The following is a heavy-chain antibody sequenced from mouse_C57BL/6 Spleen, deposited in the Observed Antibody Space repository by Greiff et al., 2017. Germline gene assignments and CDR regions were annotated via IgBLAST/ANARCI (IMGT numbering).Heavy chain of an antibody. CDR3: ASENYGSSPWFAY. D-gene: IGHD1-1*01. Sequence: QVQLQQPGAELVRPGSSVKLSCKASGYTFTSYWMHWVKQRPIQGLEWIGNIDPSDIETHYNQKFKDKATLTVDKSSSTAYMQLSSLTSEDSAVYYCASENYGSSPWFAYWGQGTLVTVSA. J-gene: IGHJ3*01. V-gene: IGHV1-52*01. CDR1: GYTFTSYW. CDR2: IDPSDIET.